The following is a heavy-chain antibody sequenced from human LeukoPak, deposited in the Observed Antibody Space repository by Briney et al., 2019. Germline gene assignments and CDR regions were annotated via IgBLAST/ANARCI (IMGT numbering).Heavy chain of an antibody. CDR1: GGTFSSYA. CDR3: AREVRGVMRDYYYYYMDV. V-gene: IGHV1-69*05. D-gene: IGHD3-10*01. J-gene: IGHJ6*03. CDR2: IIPIFGTA. Sequence: ASVKVSCKASGGTFSSYAISWVRQAPGQGLEWMGGIIPIFGTANYAQKFQGRVTITTDESTSTAYMELSSLRSEDTAVYYCAREVRGVMRDYYYYYMDVWGKGTTVTVSS.